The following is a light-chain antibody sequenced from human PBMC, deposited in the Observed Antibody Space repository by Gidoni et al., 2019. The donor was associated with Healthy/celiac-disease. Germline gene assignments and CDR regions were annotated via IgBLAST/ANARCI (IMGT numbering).Light chain of an antibody. V-gene: IGLV1-40*01. Sequence: QSVLTQPPSVSGAPGQRVTISCTGSFSNIGAAYEVSWYQQLPGTVPKLLIYADNNRPSGVPDRCSGSKSGTSASLTITGLQDDDEGDYYCQSYDSALRVVFGGGTKVTV. J-gene: IGLJ2*01. CDR3: QSYDSALRVV. CDR1: FSNIGAAYE. CDR2: ADN.